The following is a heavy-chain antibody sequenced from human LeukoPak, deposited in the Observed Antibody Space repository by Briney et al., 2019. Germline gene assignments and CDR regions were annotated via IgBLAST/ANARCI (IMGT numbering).Heavy chain of an antibody. CDR2: ISYDGSNK. CDR3: ARAPCGGDCYSMDY. D-gene: IGHD2-21*02. J-gene: IGHJ4*02. Sequence: GGSLRLSCAASGFTFSSYAMNWVRQAPGKGLEWVAVISYDGSNKYYADSVKGRFTISRDNSKNTLYLQMNSLRAEDTAVYYCARAPCGGDCYSMDYWGQGTLVTVSS. V-gene: IGHV3-30-3*01. CDR1: GFTFSSYA.